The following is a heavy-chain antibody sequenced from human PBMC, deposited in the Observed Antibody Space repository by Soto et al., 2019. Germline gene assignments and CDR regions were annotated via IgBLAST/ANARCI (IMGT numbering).Heavy chain of an antibody. CDR2: IYRGGNT. D-gene: IGHD5-12*01. V-gene: IGHV4-30-2*01. Sequence: QLQLQESGSGLVKPSQTLSLTCGVSGVSVSSGAHSWSWIRQPPGKTLEWIGYIYRGGNTNYNPSPKNRVPISVDRSKNQFSLKLTSVPAADTAVYYCASRRDGYPSTGEGLYFDLWGRGTLVTVSS. CDR3: ASRRDGYPSTGEGLYFDL. CDR1: GVSVSSGAHS. J-gene: IGHJ2*01.